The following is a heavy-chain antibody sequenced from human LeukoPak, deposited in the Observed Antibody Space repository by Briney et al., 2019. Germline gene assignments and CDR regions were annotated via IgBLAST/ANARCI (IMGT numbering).Heavy chain of an antibody. D-gene: IGHD4-23*01. Sequence: ASVKVSCKASGYTFTSYYMHWVRQAPGQGLEWMGIINPSGGSTSYAQKFQGRVTMTRDTSTSTVYMELSSLRSEDTAVYYCARDRSAKGGNLAFDIWGQGTMVTVSS. J-gene: IGHJ3*02. CDR3: ARDRSAKGGNLAFDI. V-gene: IGHV1-46*01. CDR1: GYTFTSYY. CDR2: INPSGGST.